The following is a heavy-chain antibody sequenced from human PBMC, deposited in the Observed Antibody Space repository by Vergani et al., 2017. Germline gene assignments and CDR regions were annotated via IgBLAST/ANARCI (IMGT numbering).Heavy chain of an antibody. CDR3: AREGGIAVADSFDY. Sequence: QVQLVESGGGVVQPGRCLRLSCAASGFTFSSYAMHWVRQAPGKGLEWVAVISYDGSNKYYADSVKGRFTISRDNYKNTLYLQMNSLRAEDTAVYYFAREGGIAVADSFDYWGQGTLVTVSS. V-gene: IGHV3-30-3*01. J-gene: IGHJ4*02. D-gene: IGHD6-19*01. CDR2: ISYDGSNK. CDR1: GFTFSSYA.